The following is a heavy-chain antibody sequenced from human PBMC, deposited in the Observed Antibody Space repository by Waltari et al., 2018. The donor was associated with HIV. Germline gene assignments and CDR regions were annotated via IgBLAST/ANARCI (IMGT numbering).Heavy chain of an antibody. CDR3: ATLGGYSSGWTLDN. D-gene: IGHD6-19*01. CDR1: GVSMSSSTYY. V-gene: IGHV4-39*01. Sequence: QLHLQESGPGLVKPSETLSLTCTVSGVSMSSSTYYWGWIRQPPGKGREWIGSIYYTGSTYYSPSLKSRVTISTDTSKNQFSLKLKSVTAADTALYYCATLGGYSSGWTLDNWGQGALVTVSS. J-gene: IGHJ4*02. CDR2: IYYTGST.